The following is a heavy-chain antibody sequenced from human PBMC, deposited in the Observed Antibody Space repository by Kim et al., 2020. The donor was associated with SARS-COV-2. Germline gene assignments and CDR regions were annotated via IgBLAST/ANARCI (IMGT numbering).Heavy chain of an antibody. J-gene: IGHJ6*02. D-gene: IGHD2-8*02. V-gene: IGHV3-9*01. CDR3: AKIRWDFTDYGMDG. Sequence: ADSVKGRIPTSRENAKNALYLQMNSLRAEDTALYYCAKIRWDFTDYGMDGWGQGTTVTVSS.